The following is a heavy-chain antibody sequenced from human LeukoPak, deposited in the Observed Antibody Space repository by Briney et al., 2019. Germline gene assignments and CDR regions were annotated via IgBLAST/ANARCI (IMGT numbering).Heavy chain of an antibody. V-gene: IGHV1-8*03. CDR2: MNPNSGNT. CDR3: ARGLTMVRGVSMVYFDY. Sequence: ASVKVSCKASGYTFTSYDINWVRQATGQGLEWMGWMNPNSGNTGYAQKFQGRVTITRNTSISTAYMELSSLRSEDTAVYYCARGLTMVRGVSMVYFDYWGQGTLVTVSS. D-gene: IGHD3-10*01. J-gene: IGHJ4*02. CDR1: GYTFTSYD.